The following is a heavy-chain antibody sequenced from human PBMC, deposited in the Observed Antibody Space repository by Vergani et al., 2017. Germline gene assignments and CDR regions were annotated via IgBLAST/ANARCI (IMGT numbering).Heavy chain of an antibody. J-gene: IGHJ4*02. CDR2: IDWDDDK. CDR3: ARSSNWGSTGFDY. Sequence: QVTLKESGPALVKPTQTLTLTCTFSGFSLSTSGMRVSWIRQPPGKALEWLARIDWDDDKFYSTSLKTRLTISKDTSKNQVVLTMTNMDPVDTAPYYCARSSNWGSTGFDYWGQGTLVTVSS. CDR1: GFSLSTSGMR. V-gene: IGHV2-70*04. D-gene: IGHD7-27*01.